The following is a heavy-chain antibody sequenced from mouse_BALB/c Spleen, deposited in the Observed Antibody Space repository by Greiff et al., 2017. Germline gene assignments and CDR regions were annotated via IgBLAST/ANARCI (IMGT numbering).Heavy chain of an antibody. J-gene: IGHJ3*01. D-gene: IGHD1-1*01. Sequence: EVQLVESGGGLVQPGGSRKLSCAASGFTFSSFGMHWVRQAPEKGLEWVAYISSGSSTIYYADTVKGRFTISRDNPKNTLFLQMTSLRSEDTAMYYCARGGYYGSSYGWFAYWGQGTLVTVSA. CDR1: GFTFSSFG. V-gene: IGHV5-17*02. CDR2: ISSGSSTI. CDR3: ARGGYYGSSYGWFAY.